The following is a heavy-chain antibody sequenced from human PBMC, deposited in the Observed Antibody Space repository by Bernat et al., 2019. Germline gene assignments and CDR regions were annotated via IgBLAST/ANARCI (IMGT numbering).Heavy chain of an antibody. CDR1: GGSISSGGYS. Sequence: QLQLQESGSGLVKPSQTLSLTCAVSGGSISSGGYSWSWIRQPPGKGLEWIGYIYYSGSTYYNPSLKSRVTISVDTSKNQFSLKLSSVTAADTAVYYCARRTYYYDSSGYYVFDYWGHGTLVTVSS. D-gene: IGHD3-22*01. CDR3: ARRTYYYDSSGYYVFDY. V-gene: IGHV4-30-2*03. CDR2: IYYSGST. J-gene: IGHJ4*01.